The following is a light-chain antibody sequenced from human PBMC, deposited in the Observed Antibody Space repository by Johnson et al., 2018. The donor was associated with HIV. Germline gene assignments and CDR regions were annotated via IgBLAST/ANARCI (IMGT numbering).Light chain of an antibody. J-gene: IGLJ1*01. CDR1: SSNIESDY. CDR2: DNN. Sequence: QSVLTQPPSVSAAPGQKVDISCSGSSSNIESDYVSWYQQLPGTAPKLLIYDNNKRPSGIPDRFSGSKSGTSATLGITGLQNGDEADYYCGTWDSSLSVYVVGTVTKVTVL. V-gene: IGLV1-51*01. CDR3: GTWDSSLSVYV.